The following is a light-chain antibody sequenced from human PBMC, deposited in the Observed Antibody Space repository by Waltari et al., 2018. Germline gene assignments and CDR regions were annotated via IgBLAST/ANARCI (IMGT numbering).Light chain of an antibody. Sequence: EVVMTQSPATLSVSPGERVTLPCRASQSVGNDLAWYQQRPGQAPRLLIYSASTRATGIPARFSGSGSGTEFTLTISGMESDDFAVYYCQHYHDWPPGVFGPGTKVD. J-gene: IGKJ3*01. V-gene: IGKV3-15*01. CDR2: SAS. CDR1: QSVGND. CDR3: QHYHDWPPGV.